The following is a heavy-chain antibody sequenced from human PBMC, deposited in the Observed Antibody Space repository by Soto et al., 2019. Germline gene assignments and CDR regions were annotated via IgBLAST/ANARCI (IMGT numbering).Heavy chain of an antibody. CDR3: ARNMYSSGPYGMDV. J-gene: IGHJ6*02. V-gene: IGHV1-69*02. CDR2: IIPILGIT. Sequence: QVQLVQSGAEVKKPGSSVKVSCKASGGTFSSYTISWVRQAPGQGLEWMGRIIPILGITNYAQKFQGRVTITEDKATSTASMEVSSLRSEDTAVYDCARNMYSSGPYGMDVWGQGTTVTVSS. CDR1: GGTFSSYT. D-gene: IGHD6-19*01.